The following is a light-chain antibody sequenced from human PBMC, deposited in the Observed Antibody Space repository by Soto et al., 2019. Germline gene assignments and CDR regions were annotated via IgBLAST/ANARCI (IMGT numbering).Light chain of an antibody. Sequence: EIVLTQSPGTLSLSPGERATLSCRASQSVSSTYLAWYQHKPGQAPRLLIYGASSRATGVPDRFSGSGSGTDLTLTISRLEPEDLAVYYCQQYGSSPLYTFGQGTKLEIK. V-gene: IGKV3-20*01. CDR3: QQYGSSPLYT. CDR1: QSVSSTY. CDR2: GAS. J-gene: IGKJ2*01.